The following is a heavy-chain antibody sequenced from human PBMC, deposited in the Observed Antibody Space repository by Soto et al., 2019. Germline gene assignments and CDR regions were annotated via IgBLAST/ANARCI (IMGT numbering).Heavy chain of an antibody. D-gene: IGHD4-17*01. CDR3: ARTLYGDNVDY. V-gene: IGHV1-8*01. Sequence: ALVKGYXKTAGYRNTSDDGSWGRQATGQGLEWMGWMNPNSGNTGYAQKFQGRVTMTRNTSISTAYMELSSLRSEDTAVYYCARTLYGDNVDYWGQGTLVTVSS. CDR1: GYRNTSDD. J-gene: IGHJ4*02. CDR2: MNPNSGNT.